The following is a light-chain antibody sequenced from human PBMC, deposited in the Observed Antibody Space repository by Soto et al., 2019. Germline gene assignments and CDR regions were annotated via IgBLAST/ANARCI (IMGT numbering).Light chain of an antibody. CDR1: SSDVGGYNY. V-gene: IGLV2-8*01. Sequence: QSVLTQPPSASGSPGQSVTISCTGTSSDVGGYNYVSWYQQHPGKAPKALIYEVNKRPSGVSDRFSGSKSGNTASLTVSGLQAVDEGDYFCSSYAGNNKLIFGGGTKLTVL. J-gene: IGLJ2*01. CDR2: EVN. CDR3: SSYAGNNKLI.